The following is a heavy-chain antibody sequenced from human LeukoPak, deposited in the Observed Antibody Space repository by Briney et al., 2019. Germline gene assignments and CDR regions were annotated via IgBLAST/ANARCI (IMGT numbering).Heavy chain of an antibody. CDR1: GYTFSNYY. CDR2: INPGGGST. D-gene: IGHD6-19*01. Sequence: GASVKVSCKASGYTFSNYYVHWVRQAPGQGLEWMGIINPGGGSTTYSQKFQDRVTMTRDTSTNTVYMELSSLRSDDTAVYYCARDLDSSGLEYFQHWGQGTLVTVSS. V-gene: IGHV1-46*01. J-gene: IGHJ1*01. CDR3: ARDLDSSGLEYFQH.